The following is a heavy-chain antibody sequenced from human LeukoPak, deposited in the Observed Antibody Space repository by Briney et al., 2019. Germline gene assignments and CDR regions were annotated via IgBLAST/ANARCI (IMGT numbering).Heavy chain of an antibody. V-gene: IGHV3-49*04. CDR1: GFTFGDYA. D-gene: IGHD3-16*01. J-gene: IGHJ6*03. CDR3: TRTFGYYYFYMDV. CDR2: IRTEAYDGAT. Sequence: GGSLRLSCAASGFTFGDYAMSWVRQAPGKGLEWVGFIRTEAYDGATDYGASVKGRFTISRVDSKNIAYLQMNSLNTEDTAVYYCTRTFGYYYFYMDVWGKGTTVIVSS.